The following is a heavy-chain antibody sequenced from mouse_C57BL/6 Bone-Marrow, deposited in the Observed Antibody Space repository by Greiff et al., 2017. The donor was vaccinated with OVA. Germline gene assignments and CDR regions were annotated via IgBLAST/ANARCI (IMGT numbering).Heavy chain of an antibody. CDR2: IDPENGDT. V-gene: IGHV14-4*01. D-gene: IGHD1-3*01. Sequence: VQLQQSGAELVRPGASVKLSCTASGFNIKDYYMHWVKQRPEQGLEWIGWIDPENGDTEYASKFQGKATITADTSSNTAYLQLSSLTSEDTTVYYDATGGNYITFWYFDVWGTGTTVTVSS. J-gene: IGHJ1*03. CDR3: ATGGNYITFWYFDV. CDR1: GFNIKDYY.